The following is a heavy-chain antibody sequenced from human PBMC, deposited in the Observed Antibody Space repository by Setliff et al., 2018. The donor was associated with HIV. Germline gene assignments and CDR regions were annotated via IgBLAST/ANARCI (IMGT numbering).Heavy chain of an antibody. D-gene: IGHD4-4*01. CDR2: MNPNRGGA. V-gene: IGHV1-2*02. Sequence: ASVKVSCKASGGTFRKYSISWVRQAPGQGLEWMGWMNPNRGGANSARMFQGKINMTRDSSINTAYLDLRSLRIEDTAVYYCARSGGWWGYSNTNPFYYHMDVWGQGTTVTVSS. CDR3: ARSGGWWGYSNTNPFYYHMDV. CDR1: GGTFRKYS. J-gene: IGHJ6*03.